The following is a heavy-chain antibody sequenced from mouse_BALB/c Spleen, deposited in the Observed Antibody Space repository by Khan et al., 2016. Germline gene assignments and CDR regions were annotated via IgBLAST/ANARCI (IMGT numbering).Heavy chain of an antibody. J-gene: IGHJ3*01. D-gene: IGHD4-1*01. Sequence: EVELVESGGGLVQTGGSLRLSCATSGFTFTDYYMTWVRQPPGKALEWLGFIRNKAGGYTTEYSASVKGRFTISRDNSQSIRYLQMNTLRAEDSATYYCASLTGTIAYWGQGTLVTVSA. V-gene: IGHV7-3*02. CDR2: IRNKAGGYTT. CDR3: ASLTGTIAY. CDR1: GFTFTDYY.